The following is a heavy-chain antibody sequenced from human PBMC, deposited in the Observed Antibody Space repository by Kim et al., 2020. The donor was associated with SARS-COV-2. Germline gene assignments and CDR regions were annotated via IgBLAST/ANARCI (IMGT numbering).Heavy chain of an antibody. D-gene: IGHD6-13*01. J-gene: IGHJ3*02. V-gene: IGHV4-39*01. Sequence: SETLSLTCTVSGGSISSSSYYWGWIRQPPGKGLEWFGSIYYSGITYYNPSLKSRVTISVDTSKNQFSLKLSSVTAAATAVYYCARRMRAAAGTLHMRAVDIGCQGTMVTVSS. CDR2: IYYSGIT. CDR3: ARRMRAAAGTLHMRAVDI. CDR1: GGSISSSSYY.